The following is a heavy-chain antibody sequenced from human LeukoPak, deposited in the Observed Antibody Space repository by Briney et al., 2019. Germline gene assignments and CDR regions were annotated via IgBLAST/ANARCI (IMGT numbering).Heavy chain of an antibody. CDR3: ARDAGYSSRHFDY. V-gene: IGHV3-7*01. CDR1: GFTFSNFW. Sequence: GGSLRLSCAASGFTFSNFWMSWVRQAPGKGLEWVANIKEDGSEKYYVDSVKGRFTISRDNAKNSLYLQMGSLRAEDMAVYYCARDAGYSSRHFDYWGQGTLVTVSS. J-gene: IGHJ4*02. D-gene: IGHD6-13*01. CDR2: IKEDGSEK.